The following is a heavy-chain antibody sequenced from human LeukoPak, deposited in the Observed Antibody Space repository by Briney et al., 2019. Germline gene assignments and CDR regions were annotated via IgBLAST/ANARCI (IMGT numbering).Heavy chain of an antibody. D-gene: IGHD3-22*01. CDR3: AKDLLYYDSSGGAFDY. J-gene: IGHJ4*02. CDR1: GFTFSSYG. V-gene: IGHV3-30*18. Sequence: GGSLRLSCAASGFTFSSYGMHWVRQAPGKGLEWVAVISYDGSNKYYADSVKGRFTISRDNSKNTLYLQMNSLRAEDTAVYYCAKDLLYYDSSGGAFDYWGQGTWSPSPQ. CDR2: ISYDGSNK.